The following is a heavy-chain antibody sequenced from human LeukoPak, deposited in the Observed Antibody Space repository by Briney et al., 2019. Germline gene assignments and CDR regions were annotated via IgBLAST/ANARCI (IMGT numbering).Heavy chain of an antibody. CDR3: ARHPFSAPFDY. CDR1: GGSMNNYY. J-gene: IGHJ4*02. D-gene: IGHD6-19*01. V-gene: IGHV4-59*08. Sequence: SETLSLTCIVSGGSMNNYYWSWFRQPPGKGLEWIAYVYQTGDTRYNPSLKSRVSISLDMSKNQFSLKVSSVTATDTAVYYCARHPFSAPFDYWGQRILVTVSS. CDR2: VYQTGDT.